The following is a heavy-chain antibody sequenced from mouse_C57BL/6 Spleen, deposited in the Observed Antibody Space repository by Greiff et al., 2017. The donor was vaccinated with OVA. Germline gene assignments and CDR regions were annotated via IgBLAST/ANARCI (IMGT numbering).Heavy chain of an antibody. CDR3: ARRGWGYAMDY. CDR1: GYAFSSSW. D-gene: IGHD2-3*01. CDR2: IYPGDGDT. Sequence: VQLVESGPELVKPGASVKISCKASGYAFSSSWMNWVKQRPGKGLEWIGRIYPGDGDTNYNGKFKGKATLTEDKSSRTAYMQLSSLTSEDSAVDVCARRGWGYAMDYWGQGTSVTVSS. V-gene: IGHV1-82*01. J-gene: IGHJ4*01.